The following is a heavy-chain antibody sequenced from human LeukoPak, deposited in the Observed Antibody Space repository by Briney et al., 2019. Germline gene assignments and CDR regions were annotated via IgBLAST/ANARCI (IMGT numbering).Heavy chain of an antibody. J-gene: IGHJ4*02. CDR3: ARARKYSSSEVFH. CDR2: INTDGSST. D-gene: IGHD6-13*01. Sequence: GGSLRLSCAASGFTFSSYWMHWVRQAPGKGLVWVSRINTDGSSTSYADSVKGRFTISRDNAKNTLYLQMNSLRAEDTAVYYCARARKYSSSEVFHWGQGTLVTVSS. V-gene: IGHV3-74*01. CDR1: GFTFSSYW.